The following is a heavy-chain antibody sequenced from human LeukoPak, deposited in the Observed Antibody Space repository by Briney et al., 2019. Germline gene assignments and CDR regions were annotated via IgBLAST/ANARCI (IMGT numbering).Heavy chain of an antibody. CDR2: INHSGST. CDR1: GGSISSGGYY. J-gene: IGHJ4*02. D-gene: IGHD3-22*01. V-gene: IGHV4-30-2*01. Sequence: SQTLSLTCTVSGGSISSGGYYWSWIRQPPGKGLEWIGEINHSGSTNYNPFLKSRVTISVDTSKNQFSLKLSSVTAADTAVYYCASVRKRRYYYDSSGYLPVNYWGQGTLVTVSS. CDR3: ASVRKRRYYYDSSGYLPVNY.